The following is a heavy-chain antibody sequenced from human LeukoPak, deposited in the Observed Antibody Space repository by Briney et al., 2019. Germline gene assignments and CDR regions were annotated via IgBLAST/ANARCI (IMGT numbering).Heavy chain of an antibody. CDR2: IDPSGERA. D-gene: IGHD3-10*01. Sequence: GTSVKISCKASGYIFTTYYIHWVRQAPGQGLEWMGIIDPSGERASYARKFRGRVTMTRDAFTSTVYVELNSLRSEDTAMYYCTRSSSVTMVRDADKFDIWGQGTTVTVSS. CDR1: GYIFTTYY. J-gene: IGHJ3*02. CDR3: TRSSSVTMVRDADKFDI. V-gene: IGHV1-46*01.